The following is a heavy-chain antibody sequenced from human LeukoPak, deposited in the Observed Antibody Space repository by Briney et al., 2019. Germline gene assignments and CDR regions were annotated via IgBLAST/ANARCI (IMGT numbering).Heavy chain of an antibody. J-gene: IGHJ4*02. CDR2: IYPGDSDT. Sequence: PGESLKISCKGSGYSFSSYWIGWVRQMPGKGLEWMGIIYPGDSDTRYRSSFQGQVTISADKSINTAYLQWSSLKASDTATYYCATFPIYYGSGSPDYWGQGTLVTVSS. CDR3: ATFPIYYGSGSPDY. V-gene: IGHV5-51*01. D-gene: IGHD3-10*01. CDR1: GYSFSSYW.